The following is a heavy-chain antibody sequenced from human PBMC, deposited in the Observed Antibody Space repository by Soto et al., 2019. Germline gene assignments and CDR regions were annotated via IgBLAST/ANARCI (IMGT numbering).Heavy chain of an antibody. V-gene: IGHV3-23*01. Sequence: GGSLRLSCAASGFTFSNHAMSWVRQAPGKGLEWVSAVSGGGGSSFYADSVKGRFTISRDNSKNTVSLQMSGLRAEDTAVYYCAKDLGDGYNYDYWGQGTLVTVSS. CDR2: VSGGGGSS. D-gene: IGHD5-12*01. J-gene: IGHJ4*02. CDR3: AKDLGDGYNYDY. CDR1: GFTFSNHA.